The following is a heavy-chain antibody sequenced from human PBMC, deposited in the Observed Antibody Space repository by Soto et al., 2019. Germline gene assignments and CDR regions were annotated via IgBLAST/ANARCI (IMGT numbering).Heavy chain of an antibody. D-gene: IGHD2-15*01. Sequence: GASVKVSCKASGGTFSSYAISWVRQAPGQGLEWMGGIIPIFGTANYAQKFQGRVTITADESTSTAYMELSSLRSEDTAVYYCARERGYCSGGRCLNPYWGQGNLVTVSS. CDR1: GGTFSSYA. CDR3: ARERGYCSGGRCLNPY. V-gene: IGHV1-69*13. CDR2: IIPIFGTA. J-gene: IGHJ4*02.